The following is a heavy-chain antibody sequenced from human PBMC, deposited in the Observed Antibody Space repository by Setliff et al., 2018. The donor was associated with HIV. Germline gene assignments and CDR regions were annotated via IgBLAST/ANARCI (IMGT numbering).Heavy chain of an antibody. CDR1: GGSISSSNW. CDR2: IYYSGST. CDR3: ARQGLVLVPASIDWRLPPSPIDY. D-gene: IGHD2-2*01. V-gene: IGHV4-39*01. Sequence: SETLSLTCAVSGGSISSSNWWGWIRQPPGKGLEWIASIYYSGSTYYNPSLKSRITISVDTSKNQFSLRLSSVTAADTAVYYCARQGLVLVPASIDWRLPPSPIDYWGQGALVTVSS. J-gene: IGHJ4*02.